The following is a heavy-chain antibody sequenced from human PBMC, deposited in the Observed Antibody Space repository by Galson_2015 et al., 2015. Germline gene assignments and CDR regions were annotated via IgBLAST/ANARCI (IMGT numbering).Heavy chain of an antibody. CDR1: GFTFSSYA. CDR3: ARDQDSSGWFLDAFDL. Sequence: SLRLSCAASGFTFSSYAMHWVRQAPGKGLEWVAVISYDGSNKYYADSVKGRFTISRDNSKNTLYLQMNSLRAEDTAVYYCARDQDSSGWFLDAFDLWGPGTLVTVS. J-gene: IGHJ3*01. V-gene: IGHV3-30-3*01. D-gene: IGHD6-19*01. CDR2: ISYDGSNK.